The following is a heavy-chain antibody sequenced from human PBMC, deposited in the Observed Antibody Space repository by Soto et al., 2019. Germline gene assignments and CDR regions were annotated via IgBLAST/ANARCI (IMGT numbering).Heavy chain of an antibody. D-gene: IGHD3-22*01. CDR3: GGSGYYYIRGMDV. J-gene: IGHJ6*04. V-gene: IGHV4-30-2*01. Sequence: PSETLSLTCAVSGGSISSGGYSWSWIRQPPGKGLEWIGYIYHSGSTYYNPSLKSRVTISVDRSKNQFSLKLSSVTAADTAVYYWGGSGYYYIRGMDVWGKGTTVTVSS. CDR2: IYHSGST. CDR1: GGSISSGGYS.